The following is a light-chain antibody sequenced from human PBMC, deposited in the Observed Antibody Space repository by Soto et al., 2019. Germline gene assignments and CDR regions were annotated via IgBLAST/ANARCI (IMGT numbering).Light chain of an antibody. CDR1: QSVSNTY. CDR2: GVS. Sequence: EIVLTQSTGTLSLSQGETATLSCRARQSVSNTYLAWHQQKTGQSPRLLIYGVSMRATGIPDRFSGSGSGTDFTLNISRLEPEDLALYYCQQYGSIQLAFGGGTKVKIK. J-gene: IGKJ4*01. V-gene: IGKV3-20*01. CDR3: QQYGSIQLA.